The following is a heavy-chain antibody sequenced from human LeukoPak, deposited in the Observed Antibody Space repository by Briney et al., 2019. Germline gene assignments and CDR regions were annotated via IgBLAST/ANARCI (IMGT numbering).Heavy chain of an antibody. V-gene: IGHV3-15*01. Sequence: GGSLRLSCAASGFTFSNAWMSWVRQDPGKGLEWVGRIKSKTDGGTTDYAAPVKGRFTISRDDSKNTLYLQMNSLKTEETAVYYCTTDQRTADYYYYMDVWGKGTTVTVSS. J-gene: IGHJ6*03. CDR3: TTDQRTADYYYYMDV. D-gene: IGHD1-1*01. CDR2: IKSKTDGGTT. CDR1: GFTFSNAW.